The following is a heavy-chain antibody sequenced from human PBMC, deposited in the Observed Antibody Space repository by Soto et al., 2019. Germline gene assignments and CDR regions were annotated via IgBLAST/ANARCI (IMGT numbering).Heavy chain of an antibody. V-gene: IGHV4-31*03. CDR2: IYYSGST. CDR3: ARVWSSRVGSGSYYVGTFDY. J-gene: IGHJ4*02. Sequence: PSETLSLTCTVSGGSSSSGGDYWSLIRQHPGKGLEWIGYIYYSGSTYYNPSLKSRVTISVDTSKNQFSLKLSSVTAADTAVYYCARVWSSRVGSGSYYVGTFDYWGQGTLVTVSS. D-gene: IGHD3-10*01. CDR1: GGSSSSGGDY.